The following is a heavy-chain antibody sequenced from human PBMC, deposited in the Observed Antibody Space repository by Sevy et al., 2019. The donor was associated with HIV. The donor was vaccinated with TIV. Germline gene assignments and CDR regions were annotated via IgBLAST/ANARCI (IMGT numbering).Heavy chain of an antibody. J-gene: IGHJ4*02. CDR1: GFTFSMYW. D-gene: IGHD2-21*02. Sequence: GGSLRLSCAASGFTFSMYWMSWVRQAPGKGLEWVATIKQDGSETYYVDSVKGRFTISRDNAKNSLYLQMKSLRADDTAVYYCARAYYKFCGGDCYLDYWGQGTLVTVSS. V-gene: IGHV3-7*01. CDR3: ARAYYKFCGGDCYLDY. CDR2: IKQDGSET.